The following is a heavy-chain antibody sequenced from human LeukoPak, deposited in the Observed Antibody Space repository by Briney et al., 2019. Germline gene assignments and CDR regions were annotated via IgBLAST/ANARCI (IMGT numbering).Heavy chain of an antibody. D-gene: IGHD3-10*01. V-gene: IGHV4-39*01. J-gene: IGHJ4*02. Sequence: SETLSLTCTVSGGSISSSSYYWGWIRQPPGKGLEWIGNIYNSGSTYYNPSLKSRVTISVDTSKNQFSLKLSSVTAADTVVYYCARRGGSGRSFDYWGQGTLVTVSS. CDR1: GGSISSSSYY. CDR2: IYNSGST. CDR3: ARRGGSGRSFDY.